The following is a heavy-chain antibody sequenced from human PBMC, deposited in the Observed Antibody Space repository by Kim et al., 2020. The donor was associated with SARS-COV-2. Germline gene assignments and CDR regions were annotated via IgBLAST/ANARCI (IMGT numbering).Heavy chain of an antibody. CDR3: ARSGDFGYWGGLEDY. D-gene: IGHD2-21*01. V-gene: IGHV1-18*01. J-gene: IGHJ4*02. Sequence: ASVKVSCKASGYTFTSYGISWVRQAPGQGLEWMGWISAYNGNTNYAQKLQGRVTMTTDTSTSTAYMELRSLRSDDTAVYYCARSGDFGYWGGLEDYWGQGTLVTVSS. CDR2: ISAYNGNT. CDR1: GYTFTSYG.